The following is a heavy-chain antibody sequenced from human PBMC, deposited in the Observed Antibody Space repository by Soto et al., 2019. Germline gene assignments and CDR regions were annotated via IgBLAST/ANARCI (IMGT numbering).Heavy chain of an antibody. V-gene: IGHV3-48*04. CDR2: IFVTSTII. CDR3: ARDKDWAFDY. CDR1: GFTFSDYS. Sequence: PGGSLRLSCVASGFTFSDYSMVWVRQSPGKGLEWISYIFVTSTIIYYADSVKGRFTVSRDNAQNSLSLQMNSLRVEDTGIYYCARDKDWAFDYWGQGTLVTVSS. J-gene: IGHJ4*02. D-gene: IGHD3-9*01.